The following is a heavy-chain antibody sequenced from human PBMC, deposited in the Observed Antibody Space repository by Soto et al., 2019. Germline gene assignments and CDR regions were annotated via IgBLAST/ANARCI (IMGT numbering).Heavy chain of an antibody. Sequence: QVQLVESGGGVVQPGRSLRLSCAASGFTFSSYGMHWVRQAPGKGLEWVAGIWYDGSNKYYAESVKGRFTISRDNSKNTLYLQMNSLRAEDTAVYYCARAYSSSWLTYYYYGMDVWGQGTTVTVSS. CDR3: ARAYSSSWLTYYYYGMDV. CDR2: IWYDGSNK. D-gene: IGHD6-13*01. J-gene: IGHJ6*02. V-gene: IGHV3-33*01. CDR1: GFTFSSYG.